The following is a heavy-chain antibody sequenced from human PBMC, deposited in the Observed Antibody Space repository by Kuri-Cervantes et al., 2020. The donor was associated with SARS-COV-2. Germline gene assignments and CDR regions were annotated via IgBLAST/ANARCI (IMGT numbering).Heavy chain of an antibody. J-gene: IGHJ4*02. CDR1: GGSISSSSYY. CDR3: ARSDYGDYVLDY. V-gene: IGHV4-39*07. D-gene: IGHD4-17*01. CDR2: IYYSGST. Sequence: GSLRLSCTVSGGSISSSSYYWGWIRQLPGKGREWIGSIYYSGSTYYNPSLRSRVTISVDTSKNQFSLKLSSVTAADTAVYYCARSDYGDYVLDYWGQGTLATVSS.